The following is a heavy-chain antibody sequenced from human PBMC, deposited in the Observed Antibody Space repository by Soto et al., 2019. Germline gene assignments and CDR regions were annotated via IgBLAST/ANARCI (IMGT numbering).Heavy chain of an antibody. CDR3: SRDDVYCSGGSFYGVPMDV. CDR2: IQSGGST. Sequence: EVQLVESGGDLVQPGGSLRLSCAASGFTVSSHYMNWVRQAPGKGLEWVALIQSGGSTFYAASVKGRCTSSRDNSKNTLFLQKNRLRVEDTAMYYCSRDDVYCSGGSFYGVPMDVWGRGTTVTVSS. CDR1: GFTVSSHY. V-gene: IGHV3-66*01. J-gene: IGHJ6*03. D-gene: IGHD2-15*01.